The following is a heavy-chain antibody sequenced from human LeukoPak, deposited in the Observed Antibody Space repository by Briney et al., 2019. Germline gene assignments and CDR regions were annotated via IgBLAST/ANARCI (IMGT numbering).Heavy chain of an antibody. Sequence: VASVKVSCKASGYTFTSYGFSWVRQAPGQGLEWMGWISAYNGNTNYAQKLQGRVTMTTDTSTSTAYMELRSLRSDDTAVYYRAREAVGAKIFDYWGQGTLVTVSA. J-gene: IGHJ4*02. V-gene: IGHV1-18*01. CDR2: ISAYNGNT. D-gene: IGHD1-26*01. CDR3: AREAVGAKIFDY. CDR1: GYTFTSYG.